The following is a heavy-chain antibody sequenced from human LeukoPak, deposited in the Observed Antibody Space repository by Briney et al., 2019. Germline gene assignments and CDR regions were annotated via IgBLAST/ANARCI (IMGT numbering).Heavy chain of an antibody. D-gene: IGHD1-26*01. CDR1: GGTFSSYT. J-gene: IGHJ6*02. Sequence: ASVKVSCKASGGTFSSYTISWVRQAPGQGLEWMGGIIPIFGTANYAQKFQGRVTITADESTSTAYMELSSLGSEDTAVYYCAKVQLGATHMDYYYYFGMDAWGQGTTVTVSS. V-gene: IGHV1-69*01. CDR2: IIPIFGTA. CDR3: AKVQLGATHMDYYYYFGMDA.